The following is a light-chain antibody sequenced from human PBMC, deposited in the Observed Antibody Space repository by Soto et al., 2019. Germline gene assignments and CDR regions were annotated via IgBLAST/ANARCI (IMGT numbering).Light chain of an antibody. Sequence: DIQMTQSPSSLSASIGDTVTIACRASQSINNFLNWYQQKPGQAPELLIYAASHLQSGVPSRFSGGASGTDFTLTIMSLQPEDFATYYCQQSDTNPYTLGQGTKLESK. CDR3: QQSDTNPYT. J-gene: IGKJ2*01. V-gene: IGKV1-39*01. CDR2: AAS. CDR1: QSINNF.